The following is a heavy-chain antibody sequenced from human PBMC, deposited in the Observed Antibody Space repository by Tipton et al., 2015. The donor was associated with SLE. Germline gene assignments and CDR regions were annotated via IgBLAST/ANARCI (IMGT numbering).Heavy chain of an antibody. CDR2: MYFSGVT. CDR3: ARDMDALPSSSWSGIAH. Sequence: TLSLTCTVSGDAITNSYWSWIRQPAGKGLEWIGRMYFSGVTDFNPSLKSRLTMSIDTSRNQFSLKLNSVTAADTAVYYCARDMDALPSSSWSGIAHWCQGILVTVSS. D-gene: IGHD6-13*01. J-gene: IGHJ5*02. CDR1: GDAITNSY. V-gene: IGHV4-4*07.